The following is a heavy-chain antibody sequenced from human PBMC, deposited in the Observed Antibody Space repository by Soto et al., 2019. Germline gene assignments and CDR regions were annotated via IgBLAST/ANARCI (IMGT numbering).Heavy chain of an antibody. Sequence: QVQLVESGGGVVQPGRSLRLSCAASGFTFSTYGMHWVRQAPDKGLEWVADISFDGSNKYYADSVKGRFTISRDNSKNTLYLQVNSLRAEDTAVYYCAKDAVVVTTGYGMDVWGQGTTVTVSS. V-gene: IGHV3-30*18. CDR1: GFTFSTYG. J-gene: IGHJ6*02. CDR3: AKDAVVVTTGYGMDV. CDR2: ISFDGSNK. D-gene: IGHD3-22*01.